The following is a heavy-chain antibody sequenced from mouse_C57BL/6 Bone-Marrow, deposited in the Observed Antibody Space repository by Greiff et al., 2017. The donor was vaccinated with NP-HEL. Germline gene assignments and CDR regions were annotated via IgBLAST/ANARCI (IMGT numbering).Heavy chain of an antibody. CDR2: INPYNGGT. CDR1: GYTFTDYY. V-gene: IGHV1-19*01. Sequence: VQLQQSGPVLVKPGASVKMSCKASGYTFTDYYMNWVKQSHGKSLEWIGVINPYNGGTSYNQKFKGKATLTVDKSSSTAYMELNSLTSEDSAVYYCARRGCLYDYDGWFAYWGQGTLVTVSA. CDR3: ARRGCLYDYDGWFAY. J-gene: IGHJ3*01. D-gene: IGHD2-4*01.